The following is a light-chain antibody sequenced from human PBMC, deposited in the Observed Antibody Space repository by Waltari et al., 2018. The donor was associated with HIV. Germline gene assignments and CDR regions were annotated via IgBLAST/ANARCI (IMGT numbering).Light chain of an antibody. CDR3: AAWNDKLSAYV. Sequence: QSVLTQPPSASGTPGQRVIVSCSGSSFNIGRNFVSWYQQLPGTAPKLLIYRNNQRPSGVPDRFSGSKSGTSASLAISGLRSEDEADYYCAAWNDKLSAYVFGTGTKVTV. CDR2: RNN. V-gene: IGLV1-47*01. CDR1: SFNIGRNF. J-gene: IGLJ1*01.